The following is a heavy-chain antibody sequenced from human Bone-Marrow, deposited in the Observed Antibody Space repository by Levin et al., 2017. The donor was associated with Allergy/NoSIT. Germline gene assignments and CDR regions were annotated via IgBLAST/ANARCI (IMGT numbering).Heavy chain of an antibody. D-gene: IGHD2-15*01. J-gene: IGHJ4*02. CDR2: ISGSGGST. CDR1: GFTFSSYA. CDR3: AKDRGVVQGVMISYFDC. Sequence: PGGSLRLSCAASGFTFSSYAMSWVRQAPGKGLEWVSAISGSGGSTYYADSVKGRFTISRDNSKNTLYLQMNSLRDEDTAVYSCAKDRGVVQGVMISYFDCWGQGTLVTVSS. V-gene: IGHV3-23*01.